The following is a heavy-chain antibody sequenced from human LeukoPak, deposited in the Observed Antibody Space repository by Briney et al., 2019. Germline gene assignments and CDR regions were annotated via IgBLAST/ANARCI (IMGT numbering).Heavy chain of an antibody. V-gene: IGHV3-30-3*01. CDR2: ISYDGSDI. J-gene: IGHJ5*02. D-gene: IGHD1-14*01. CDR1: GFAFNNYA. Sequence: PGRSLRLSCAASGFAFNNYAMHWVRQAPGKGLEWVAFISYDGSDIYYADSVKGRFTISRDNSKNTLYLQMNSLRVEDTAVYFCARDQPGTYTLSGAWGQGILVTVSS. CDR3: ARDQPGTYTLSGA.